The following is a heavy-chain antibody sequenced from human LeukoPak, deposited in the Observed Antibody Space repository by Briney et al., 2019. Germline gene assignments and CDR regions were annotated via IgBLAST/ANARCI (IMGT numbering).Heavy chain of an antibody. CDR1: GFTFSSYA. J-gene: IGHJ4*02. D-gene: IGHD5-18*01. CDR3: ARGGYHAYYLDY. CDR2: ISYDGSNK. V-gene: IGHV3-30-3*01. Sequence: PGGSLRLSCAASGFTFSSYAMHWVRQAPGKGLEWVAVISYDGSNKYYADFVKGRLTISRDNAKNTLYLQMNSLRAEDTAVYYCARGGYHAYYLDYWGQGSLVTVSS.